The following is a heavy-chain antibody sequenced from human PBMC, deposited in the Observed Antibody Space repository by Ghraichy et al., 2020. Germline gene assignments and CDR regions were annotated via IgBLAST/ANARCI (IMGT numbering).Heavy chain of an antibody. CDR3: ITVSLEIVVVPL. D-gene: IGHD6-6*01. V-gene: IGHV3-15*01. CDR2: IKTKADGGTT. CDR1: GFIFSDAW. J-gene: IGHJ4*02. Sequence: GGSLRLSCEASGFIFSDAWMSWVRQAPGKGLEWVGRIKTKADGGTTDYSAHVKGRFTISRDESQNTLYLQMNSLKTEDTAIYYCITVSLEIVVVPLWGQGTLVTVSS.